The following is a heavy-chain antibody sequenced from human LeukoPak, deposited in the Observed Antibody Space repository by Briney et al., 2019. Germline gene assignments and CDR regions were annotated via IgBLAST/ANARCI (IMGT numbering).Heavy chain of an antibody. Sequence: GGSLRLSCAASGFSVSSNYMTWVRQAPGKGLEWLSVTYSGGTTYYADSVKGRFTISRDNSKNTLYLQMNGLRTEDTAMYYCVGVPGGGDWGQGTLVTVSS. J-gene: IGHJ4*02. CDR3: VGVPGGGD. CDR1: GFSVSSNY. D-gene: IGHD3-10*01. CDR2: TYSGGTT. V-gene: IGHV3-66*02.